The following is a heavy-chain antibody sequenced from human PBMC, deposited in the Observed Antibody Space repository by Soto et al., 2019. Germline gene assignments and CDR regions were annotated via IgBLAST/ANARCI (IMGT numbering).Heavy chain of an antibody. J-gene: IGHJ6*03. Sequence: SETLALTCTFSGGCMSSRRYYWGWIRQPPGKGLEWIGSIYYSGSTYYNPSLKSRVTISVDTSKNQFSLKLSSVTAADTAVYYCARRVNGDLPGNYYYYLDVWGKGTTVTVSS. CDR2: IYYSGST. V-gene: IGHV4-39*01. D-gene: IGHD4-17*01. CDR3: ARRVNGDLPGNYYYYLDV. CDR1: GGCMSSRRYY.